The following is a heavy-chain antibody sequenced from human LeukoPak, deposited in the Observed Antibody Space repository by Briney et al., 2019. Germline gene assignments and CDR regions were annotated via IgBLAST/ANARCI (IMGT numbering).Heavy chain of an antibody. D-gene: IGHD3-10*01. Sequence: GGSLRLSCAASGFTFSDYYMSWIRQAPGKGLEWVSYISSSGSTIYYADSVKGRFTISRDNAKNSLYLQMNSLRAEDTAVYYCAREAYITMVRGGNYYYMDVWGKGTTVTISS. CDR2: ISSSGSTI. V-gene: IGHV3-11*01. J-gene: IGHJ6*03. CDR3: AREAYITMVRGGNYYYMDV. CDR1: GFTFSDYY.